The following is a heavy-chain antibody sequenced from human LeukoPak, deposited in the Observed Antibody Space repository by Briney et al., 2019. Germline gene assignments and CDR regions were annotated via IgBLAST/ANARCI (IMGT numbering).Heavy chain of an antibody. CDR2: INHSGST. D-gene: IGHD2-2*01. V-gene: IGHV4-34*01. Sequence: SETLSLTCAVYGGSFNGYYWSWIRQPPGKGLEWIGEINHSGSTNYNPSLKSRVTISVDTSKNQFSLKLSSVTAADTAVYYCARLLPLYCSSTSCSDYWGQGTLVTVSS. CDR3: ARLLPLYCSSTSCSDY. CDR1: GGSFNGYY. J-gene: IGHJ4*02.